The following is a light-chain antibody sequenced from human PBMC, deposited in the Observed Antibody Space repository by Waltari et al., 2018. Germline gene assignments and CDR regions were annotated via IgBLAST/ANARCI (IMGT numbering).Light chain of an antibody. V-gene: IGKV1-39*01. CDR3: QQSYRTPYT. J-gene: IGKJ2*01. Sequence: DIQLTQSPSSLSASVGDRLTITCRASQSISSYFNWYQQKPGKAPKLLIYAASSLQSGVPSRFSGSGSGTDFTLTISSLQPEEFATYYCQQSYRTPYTVGQGTKLEIK. CDR1: QSISSY. CDR2: AAS.